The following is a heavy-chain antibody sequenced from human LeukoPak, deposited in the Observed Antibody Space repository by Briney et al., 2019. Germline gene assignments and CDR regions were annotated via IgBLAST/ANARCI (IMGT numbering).Heavy chain of an antibody. Sequence: ASVKVSCKASGYTFTSYDINWVRQATGQGLEWMGWMDPNSGNTGYAQKFQGRVTITRNTSISTAYMELSSLRSEDTAVYYCARERYCSSTSCYIGYMDVWGKGTTVTVSS. V-gene: IGHV1-8*03. CDR3: ARERYCSSTSCYIGYMDV. CDR2: MDPNSGNT. D-gene: IGHD2-2*02. J-gene: IGHJ6*03. CDR1: GYTFTSYD.